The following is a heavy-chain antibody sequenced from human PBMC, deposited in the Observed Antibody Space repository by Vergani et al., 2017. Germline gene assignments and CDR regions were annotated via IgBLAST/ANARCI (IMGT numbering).Heavy chain of an antibody. CDR2: MKSDGIIN. Sequence: EVQLVESGGGLIHPGGSLRLSCECSGFSFSGYWMHWVRQSPEKGLVWVSRMKSDGIINNYADSVQGRFTISRDNAKNNLYLEMNSLTGEDMAIYYCVRARCRGLCFMYNWFDAWGQGTLVTVSS. J-gene: IGHJ5*02. CDR1: GFSFSGYW. D-gene: IGHD2-15*01. V-gene: IGHV3-74*01. CDR3: VRARCRGLCFMYNWFDA.